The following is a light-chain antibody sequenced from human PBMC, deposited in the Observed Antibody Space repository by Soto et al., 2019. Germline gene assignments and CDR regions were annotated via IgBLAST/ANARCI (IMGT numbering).Light chain of an antibody. Sequence: QSALTQPRSVSGSPGQAVTISCTGTSSDVGGYNYVSWYQQHPGKAPKLMIYDVSKRPSGVPDRFSGSKSGNTASLTISGLRGEDEADYYCCSYAGSAWVFGGGTKVTVL. CDR3: CSYAGSAWV. J-gene: IGLJ3*02. V-gene: IGLV2-11*01. CDR1: SSDVGGYNY. CDR2: DVS.